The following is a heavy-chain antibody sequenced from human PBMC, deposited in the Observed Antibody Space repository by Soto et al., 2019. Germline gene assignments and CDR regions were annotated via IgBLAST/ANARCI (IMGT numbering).Heavy chain of an antibody. D-gene: IGHD2-21*02. J-gene: IGHJ4*02. CDR3: IRQHCGNDCDRPY. CDR1: GFTFSDST. V-gene: IGHV3-73*01. CDR2: IRSKVNNDAT. Sequence: GGSLRLSCAASGFTFSDSTIHWVRQASGKGLEWVARIRSKVNNDATLYAASLKGRFTISRDDSKNTAYLQMDSLKTEDTAVYYCIRQHCGNDCDRPYWGQGT.